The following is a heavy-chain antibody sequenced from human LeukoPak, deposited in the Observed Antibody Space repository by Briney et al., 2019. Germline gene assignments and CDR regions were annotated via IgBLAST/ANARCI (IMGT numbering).Heavy chain of an antibody. J-gene: IGHJ5*02. CDR1: GGSISSSNW. CDR2: IYHSGST. D-gene: IGHD2-2*01. V-gene: IGHV4-4*02. CDR3: AGVTLIVVVAWFDP. Sequence: SETLYLTCAVSGGSISSSNWWSWVRQPPGKGLEWIGEIYHSGSTNYNPSLKSRVTISVDKSKNQFSLKLSSVTAADTAVYYCAGVTLIVVVAWFDPWGQGTLVTVSS.